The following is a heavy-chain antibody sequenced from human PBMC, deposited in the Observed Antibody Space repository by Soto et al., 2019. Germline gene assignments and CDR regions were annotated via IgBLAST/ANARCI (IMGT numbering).Heavy chain of an antibody. CDR3: ARDATMVRGVTLYYYYYMDV. D-gene: IGHD3-10*01. Sequence: ASVKVSCKASGYTFTSYAMHWVRQAPGQRLEWMGWINAGNGNTKYSQKFQGRVTITRDTSASTAYMELSSLRSEDTAVYYCARDATMVRGVTLYYYYYMDVWGKGTTVTVSS. CDR2: INAGNGNT. V-gene: IGHV1-3*01. CDR1: GYTFTSYA. J-gene: IGHJ6*03.